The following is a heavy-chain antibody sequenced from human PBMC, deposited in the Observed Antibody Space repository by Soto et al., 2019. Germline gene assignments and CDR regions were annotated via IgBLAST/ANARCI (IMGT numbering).Heavy chain of an antibody. Sequence: QVVLLQSGAEVQEPGSSVRVSCTVSGSTFDNFAFSWVRQAPGHGPEWMGGIVVMSNTADYSQRFQDRVTITADTSTRTLYMELGSLTFEDTAVYYCARAIKRWEVHYYLDYWGQGTLVTVSS. CDR3: ARAIKRWEVHYYLDY. D-gene: IGHD1-26*01. CDR2: IVVMSNTA. J-gene: IGHJ4*02. V-gene: IGHV1-69*06. CDR1: GSTFDNFA.